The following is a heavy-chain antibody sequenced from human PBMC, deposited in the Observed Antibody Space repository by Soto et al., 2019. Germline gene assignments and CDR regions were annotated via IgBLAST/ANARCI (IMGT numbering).Heavy chain of an antibody. D-gene: IGHD6-13*01. V-gene: IGHV3-30-3*01. Sequence: QVQMVESGGGVVQPGRSLRLSCAASGFTFRAYAMHWVRQAPGKGLEWVAVTSYDGSKQYYADSVKGRFTISRDSSKNTLYLQMNSLRVEDTAVYYCARGGSRPRWYYSDFWGQGSLVTVPS. CDR2: TSYDGSKQ. CDR3: ARGGSRPRWYYSDF. CDR1: GFTFRAYA. J-gene: IGHJ4*02.